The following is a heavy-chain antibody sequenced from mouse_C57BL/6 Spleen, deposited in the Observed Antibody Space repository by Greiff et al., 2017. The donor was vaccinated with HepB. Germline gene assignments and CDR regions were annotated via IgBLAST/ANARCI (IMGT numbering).Heavy chain of an antibody. Sequence: VQLQQSGPELVKPGASVKISCKASGYSFTGYYMNWVKQSPEKSLEWIGEINPSTGGTTYNQKFKTKTTLTVDKSSRTAYMQLKSLTSEDSAVYYCARGEDYYGRECAYWGQGTLVTVSA. CDR3: ARGEDYYGRECAY. CDR1: GYSFTGYY. CDR2: INPSTGGT. D-gene: IGHD1-1*01. V-gene: IGHV1-42*01. J-gene: IGHJ3*01.